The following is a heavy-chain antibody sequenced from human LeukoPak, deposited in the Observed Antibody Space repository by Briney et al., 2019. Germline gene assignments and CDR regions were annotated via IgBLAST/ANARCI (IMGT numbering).Heavy chain of an antibody. D-gene: IGHD3-22*01. V-gene: IGHV4-4*02. CDR2: ISHSGST. CDR3: ARRPGSGYYYRLRHDYFDY. Sequence: NPSETLSLTCAVSGGSISSSNWWSWVRQPPGKGLEWIGEISHSGSTNYNPSLKSRVTISVDKSKNQFSLKLSSVTAADTAVYYCARRPGSGYYYRLRHDYFDYWGQGTLVTVSS. CDR1: GGSISSSNW. J-gene: IGHJ4*02.